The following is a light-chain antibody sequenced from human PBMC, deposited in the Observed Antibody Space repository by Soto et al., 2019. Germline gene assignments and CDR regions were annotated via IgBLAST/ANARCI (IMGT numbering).Light chain of an antibody. CDR2: AAS. CDR1: QGISSY. CDR3: QQLNSYPQGRFT. V-gene: IGKV1-9*01. J-gene: IGKJ3*01. Sequence: IQLTQSPSSLSASVGDRVTITCRASQGISSYLAWYQQKPGKAPKLLIYAASTLQSGVPSRFSGSGSGTDFTLTISSLQPEDFATYYCQQLNSYPQGRFTFGPGTKVDSK.